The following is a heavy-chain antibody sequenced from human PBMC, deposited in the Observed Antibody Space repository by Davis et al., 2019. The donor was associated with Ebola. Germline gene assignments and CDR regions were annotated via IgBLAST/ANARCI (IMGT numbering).Heavy chain of an antibody. CDR3: ARVGILPGRHYGMDV. CDR1: GGSISSSSYY. CDR2: IYHSGSA. Sequence: MPSETLSLTCTVSGGSISSSSYYWGWIRQSPGKGLEWIGYIYHSGSAYYNPSLGSRVTISVDTSKNQFSLKLSSVTAADTAVYYCARVGILPGRHYGMDVWGQGTTVTVSS. D-gene: IGHD1-26*01. J-gene: IGHJ6*02. V-gene: IGHV4-39*01.